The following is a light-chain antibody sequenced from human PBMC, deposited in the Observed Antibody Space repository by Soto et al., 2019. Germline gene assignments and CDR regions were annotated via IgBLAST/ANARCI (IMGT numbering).Light chain of an antibody. Sequence: QSVLTQPPSASGTPGQRVTISCSGSSSNIESNTVTWYQQLPGTAPKLVIYSNYDRPSGVPDRFSGSTSGTSASLVIRGLQADDEGDYYCQAYDSSLRASLFGGGTKLTVL. CDR1: SSNIESNT. CDR2: SNY. CDR3: QAYDSSLRASL. J-gene: IGLJ2*01. V-gene: IGLV1-44*01.